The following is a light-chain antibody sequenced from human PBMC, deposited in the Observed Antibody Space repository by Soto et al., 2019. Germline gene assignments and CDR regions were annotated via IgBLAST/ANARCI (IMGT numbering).Light chain of an antibody. V-gene: IGKV1-33*01. Sequence: DIQMTQSPSSLSASVGDRVTITCQASQDITKYLNWYQQKVGKPPRLLIYDASNLETGVLPRFSGSGSDTEFTFTISSLQPEDIATYYCQQYDSLPYTLGQGTKLEIK. CDR1: QDITKY. CDR2: DAS. CDR3: QQYDSLPYT. J-gene: IGKJ2*01.